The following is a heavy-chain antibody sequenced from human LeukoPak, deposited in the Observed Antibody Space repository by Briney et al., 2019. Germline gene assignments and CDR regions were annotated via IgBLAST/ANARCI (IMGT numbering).Heavy chain of an antibody. Sequence: PGGSLRLSCVGSGFTFSTFAMSWVRQAPQKGLEWVSTITSRGDTDHADSVKGRFSISRDNSKNTLSVQMSSLRAEDTAVYYCAKDYCGGDCYPDYWGQGTLVTVSS. D-gene: IGHD2-21*02. J-gene: IGHJ4*02. CDR2: ITSRGDT. V-gene: IGHV3-23*01. CDR1: GFTFSTFA. CDR3: AKDYCGGDCYPDY.